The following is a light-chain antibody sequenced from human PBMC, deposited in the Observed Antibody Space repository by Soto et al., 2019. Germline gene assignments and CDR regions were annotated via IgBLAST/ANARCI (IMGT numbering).Light chain of an antibody. V-gene: IGLV2-14*01. J-gene: IGLJ1*01. CDR1: SSDVGGYNY. CDR3: SSYTSTNSLV. CDR2: EVS. Sequence: QPVLTQPASVSGSPGQSITISCTGTSSDVGGYNYVSWYQQPPGKAPKLRIYEVSNRPSGVSNRFSGSKSGNTASLTISGLQAEDEGDYFCSSYTSTNSLVFGTGTKLTVL.